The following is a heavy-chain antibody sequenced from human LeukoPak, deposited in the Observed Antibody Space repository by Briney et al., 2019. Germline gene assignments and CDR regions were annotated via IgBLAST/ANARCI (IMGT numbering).Heavy chain of an antibody. J-gene: IGHJ3*02. V-gene: IGHV3-66*01. CDR1: GFTFSDYA. Sequence: PGGSLRLSCAASGFTFSDYAMSWVRQAPGKGLEWVSVIYSGGSTYYADSVKGRFTISRDNSKNTLYLQMNSLRAEDTAVYYCARERGTDAFDIWGQGTMVTVST. CDR2: IYSGGST. CDR3: ARERGTDAFDI. D-gene: IGHD3-16*01.